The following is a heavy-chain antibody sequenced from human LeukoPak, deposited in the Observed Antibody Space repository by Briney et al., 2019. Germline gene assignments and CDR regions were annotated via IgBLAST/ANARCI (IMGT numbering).Heavy chain of an antibody. CDR2: LKSDGSST. CDR1: GFKLSSDY. D-gene: IGHD1-1*01. CDR3: ARTTMETQYFDR. J-gene: IGHJ4*02. V-gene: IGHV3-74*03. Sequence: GGSLRLSCAAYGFKLSSDYMGWVRQGPGKGLVWVSRLKSDGSSTMYADVVQGRFTISRDDDKNTLYLQMTSVRVEDAAVYYCARTTMETQYFDRGGQGTLVTVSA.